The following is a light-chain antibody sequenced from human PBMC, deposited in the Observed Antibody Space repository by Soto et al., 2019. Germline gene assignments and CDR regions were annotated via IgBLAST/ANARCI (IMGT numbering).Light chain of an antibody. CDR1: QSVSTN. V-gene: IGKV3-15*01. CDR2: SVS. J-gene: IGKJ1*01. Sequence: EIVMTQSPATLSVSQGEGATLSCRASQSVSTNLAWYQQKPGQAPRLLIYSVSTRATGIPARFSGSGSGTEFTLTISSLQSEDFAVYYCQQYNNWWTFGQGTKVEIK. CDR3: QQYNNWWT.